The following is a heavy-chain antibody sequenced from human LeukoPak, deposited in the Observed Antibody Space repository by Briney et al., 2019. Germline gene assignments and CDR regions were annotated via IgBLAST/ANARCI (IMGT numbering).Heavy chain of an antibody. CDR3: ARDRDCSSTSCYNAFDI. CDR1: GFTFSRYA. Sequence: GRSLRLSCAASGFTFSRYAMHWVRQAPGKGLEWVAVISYDGSSDFSADSVKGRFTISRDNSKTTLYLQMNSLRAEDTAVYYCARDRDCSSTSCYNAFDIWGQGTMVTVSS. J-gene: IGHJ3*02. V-gene: IGHV3-30*01. CDR2: ISYDGSSD. D-gene: IGHD2-2*02.